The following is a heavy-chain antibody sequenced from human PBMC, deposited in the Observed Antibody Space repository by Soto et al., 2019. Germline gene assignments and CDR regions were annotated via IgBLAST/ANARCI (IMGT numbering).Heavy chain of an antibody. D-gene: IGHD2-2*03. CDR2: ITSSSTYT. J-gene: IGHJ1*01. CDR3: ASGFGYCSNPGCYHGEFQH. Sequence: QVQLVESGGGLVMPGGSLRLSCAASGFTFSDYYMSWIRQAPGKGLEWVSYITSSSTYTNYAGSVKGRFTISRDNAKKXLXQQMNSLRDEDTAMYYCASGFGYCSNPGCYHGEFQHWGQGTLVTVSS. V-gene: IGHV3-11*05. CDR1: GFTFSDYY.